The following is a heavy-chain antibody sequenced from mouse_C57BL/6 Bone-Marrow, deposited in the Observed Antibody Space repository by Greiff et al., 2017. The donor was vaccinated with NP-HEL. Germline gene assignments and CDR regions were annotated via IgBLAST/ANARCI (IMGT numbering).Heavy chain of an antibody. D-gene: IGHD1-1*01. Sequence: QVQLQQPGAELVMPGASVKLSCKASGYTFTSYWMHWVKQRPGQGLEWIGEIDPSDSYTNYNQKFKGKSTLTVDKSSSTAYLQLSSLTSEDAAVYDCARSRDGSGYGYFDVWGTGTTVTVSS. V-gene: IGHV1-69*01. CDR2: IDPSDSYT. J-gene: IGHJ1*03. CDR1: GYTFTSYW. CDR3: ARSRDGSGYGYFDV.